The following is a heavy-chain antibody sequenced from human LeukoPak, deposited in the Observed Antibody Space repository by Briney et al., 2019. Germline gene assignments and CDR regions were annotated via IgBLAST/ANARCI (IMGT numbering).Heavy chain of an antibody. CDR2: ISYDGSNK. Sequence: GGSLRLFCAASGFTFSSYAMHWVRQAPGKGLEWVAVISYDGSNKYYADSVKGRFTISRDNSKNTLYLQMNSLRAEDTAVYYCAREPMYAALDYWGQGTLVTVSS. CDR1: GFTFSSYA. CDR3: AREPMYAALDY. V-gene: IGHV3-30*04. D-gene: IGHD2-15*01. J-gene: IGHJ4*02.